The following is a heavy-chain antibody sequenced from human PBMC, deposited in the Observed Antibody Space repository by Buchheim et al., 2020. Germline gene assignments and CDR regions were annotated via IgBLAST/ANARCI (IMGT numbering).Heavy chain of an antibody. CDR2: IKQDGSEK. V-gene: IGHV3-7*01. J-gene: IGHJ6*03. D-gene: IGHD3-10*01. Sequence: EVQLVESGGGLVQPGGSLRLSCAASGFTFSSYWMSWVRQAPGKGMEWVAHIKQDGSEKYYVDSVKGRFTIPIDNAKNSLYLQMNSLRAEDTAVYYCARSGRPRYYYYYYMDVWGKGTT. CDR3: ARSGRPRYYYYYYMDV. CDR1: GFTFSSYW.